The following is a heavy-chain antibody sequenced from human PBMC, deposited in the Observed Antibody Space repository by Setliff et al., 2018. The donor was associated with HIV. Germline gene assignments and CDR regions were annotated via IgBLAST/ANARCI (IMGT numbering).Heavy chain of an antibody. CDR2: IYYSGTA. J-gene: IGHJ4*02. CDR3: ARGLDYGNYVRYFDY. V-gene: IGHV4-39*01. D-gene: IGHD4-17*01. Sequence: SETLSLTCSISDASINSNNYYWVWIRQTPGKGLEWIGSIYYSGTAYYNPSLKSRLTISRDNSKNTLYLQMNSLRAEDTAVYYCARGLDYGNYVRYFDYWGQGTLVTVSS. CDR1: DASINSNNYY.